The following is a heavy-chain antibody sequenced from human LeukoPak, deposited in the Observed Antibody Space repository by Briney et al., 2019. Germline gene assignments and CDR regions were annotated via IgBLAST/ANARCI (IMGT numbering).Heavy chain of an antibody. CDR2: ISYDGSNK. CDR3: AKVRKPRALLVVFDY. Sequence: PGGTLRLSCAASGFTFSSYGMHWVRQAPGKGLEWVAVISYDGSNKYYADSVKGRLTTSRDNSKNTLYLQMNSLRAEDTAVYDCAKVRKPRALLVVFDYGGQGTLVTVSS. J-gene: IGHJ4*02. CDR1: GFTFSSYG. V-gene: IGHV3-30*18. D-gene: IGHD2-15*01.